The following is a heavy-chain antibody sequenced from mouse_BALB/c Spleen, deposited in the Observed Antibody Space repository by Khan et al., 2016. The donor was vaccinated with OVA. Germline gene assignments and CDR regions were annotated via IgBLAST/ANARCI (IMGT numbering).Heavy chain of an antibody. D-gene: IGHD4-1*01. CDR1: GYTFTSYW. V-gene: IGHV1-5*01. J-gene: IGHJ3*01. Sequence: VQLQQSGTVLARPGASVKMSCKASGYTFTSYWMHWVKQRPGQGLEWIGDIYPGNTDTNYNQKFKGKVKLTAVTSTSTAYMELSSLTNEDSAIYYCTRRNWDVAWFAYWGQGTLVTVSA. CDR2: IYPGNTDT. CDR3: TRRNWDVAWFAY.